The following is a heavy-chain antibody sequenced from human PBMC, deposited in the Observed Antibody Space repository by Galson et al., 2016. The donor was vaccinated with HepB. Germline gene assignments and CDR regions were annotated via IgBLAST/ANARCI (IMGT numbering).Heavy chain of an antibody. CDR1: GFTSSHVW. CDR2: IKSKSDGETT. D-gene: IGHD1-1*01. V-gene: IGHV3-15*01. J-gene: IGHJ4*02. Sequence: SLRLSCAASGFTSSHVWMTWVRQAPGEGLEWVGRIKSKSDGETTDYAAPVKDRFTISRDDSKNTVYLQMNSLKSEDTAVFYCTTDLEGRIDWGQGTLVTVYS. CDR3: TTDLEGRID.